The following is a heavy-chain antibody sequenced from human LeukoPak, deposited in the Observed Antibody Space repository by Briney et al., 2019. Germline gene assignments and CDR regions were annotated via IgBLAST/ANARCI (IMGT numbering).Heavy chain of an antibody. CDR3: ARGSTGAYDI. V-gene: IGHV4-59*02. CDR2: IYYTGSS. CDR1: GGSVSSAY. J-gene: IGHJ3*02. Sequence: PSETLSLTCAVSGGSVSSAYWSWIRQPPGKRLEWIGYIYYTGSSDYNPSLKSRVTISLDTYKNQFSLKLTSVTAADTALYYCARGSTGAYDIWGQGTMVTVSS.